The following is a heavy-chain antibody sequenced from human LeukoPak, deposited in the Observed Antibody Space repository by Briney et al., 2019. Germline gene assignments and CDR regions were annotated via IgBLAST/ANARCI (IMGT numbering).Heavy chain of an antibody. CDR2: ISSSSSYI. V-gene: IGHV3-21*01. J-gene: IGHJ6*03. CDR3: ARVDRALLTIYYYYMDV. CDR1: GFTLSSYS. D-gene: IGHD5-18*01. Sequence: GGSLRLSCAASGFTLSSYSMNWVRQAPGKGLEWVSSISSSSSYIYYADSVKGRFTISRDNAKNSLYLQMNSLRAEDTAVYYCARVDRALLTIYYYYMDVWGKGTTVTVSS.